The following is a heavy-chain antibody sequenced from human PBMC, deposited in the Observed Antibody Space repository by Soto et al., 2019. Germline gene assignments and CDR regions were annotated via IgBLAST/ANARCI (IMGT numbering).Heavy chain of an antibody. V-gene: IGHV3-23*01. CDR1: GVTFSTHA. CDR2: ISDTGGGT. Sequence: PGGSLRLSCAASGVTFSTHAMAWVRQAPGKGLEWVSTISDTGGGTFYADSVKGRFTISRDNSKNTLYLQMQSLRAEDTAIYFCAIGRRKTSGSNTQFDPWGRETQVTVSS. CDR3: AIGRRKTSGSNTQFDP. D-gene: IGHD2-15*01. J-gene: IGHJ5*02.